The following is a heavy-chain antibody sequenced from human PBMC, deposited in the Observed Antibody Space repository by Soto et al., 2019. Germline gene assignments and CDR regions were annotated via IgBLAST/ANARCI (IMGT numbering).Heavy chain of an antibody. CDR1: GGSISSSSYY. CDR2: IYYSGST. CDR3: ARRRAYYYDRSGYPFDY. V-gene: IGHV4-39*01. Sequence: QLQLQESGPGLVKPSETLSLTCTVSGGSISSSSYYWGWIRQPPGKGLEWIGSIYYSGSTYYNPSLKSRVTISVDTSNNQFSRKPRSVTAADTAVYYCARRRAYYYDRSGYPFDYWGQGTLVTVSS. D-gene: IGHD3-22*01. J-gene: IGHJ4*02.